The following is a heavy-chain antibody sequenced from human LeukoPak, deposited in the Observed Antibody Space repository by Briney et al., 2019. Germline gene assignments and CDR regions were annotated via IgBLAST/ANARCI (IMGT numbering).Heavy chain of an antibody. CDR2: INPNSGGT. CDR1: GYTFTGYY. CDR3: ASLNSGWYRGFDY. V-gene: IGHV1-2*02. D-gene: IGHD6-19*01. Sequence: ASVKVSCRASGYTFTGYYMHWVRQAPGQGLEWMGWINPNSGGTNYAQKFQGRVTMTRDTSISTAYMELSRLRSDDTAVYYCASLNSGWYRGFDYWGQGTLVTVSS. J-gene: IGHJ4*02.